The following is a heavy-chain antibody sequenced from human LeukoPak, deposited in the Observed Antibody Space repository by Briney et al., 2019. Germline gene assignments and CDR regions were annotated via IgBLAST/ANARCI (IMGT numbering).Heavy chain of an antibody. CDR1: GFTFDDYG. D-gene: IGHD2-15*01. CDR2: INWNGGST. CDR3: AREGSWTYYYYYYMDV. V-gene: IGHV3-20*04. Sequence: GGSLRLSCAASGFTFDDYGMSWVRQAPGKRLEWVSGINWNGGSTGYADSVKGRFTISRYNAKNSLYLQMNSLRAEDTALYYCAREGSWTYYYYYYMDVWGKGTTVTVSS. J-gene: IGHJ6*03.